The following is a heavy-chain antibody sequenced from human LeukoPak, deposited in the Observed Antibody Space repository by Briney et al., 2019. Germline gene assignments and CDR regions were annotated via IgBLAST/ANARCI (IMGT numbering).Heavy chain of an antibody. V-gene: IGHV1-8*01. Sequence: ASVKVSCKASGYTFTSYDINWVRQATGQGLEWMGWMNPNSGNTGYAQKSQGRVTMTRNTSISTAYMELSSLRSEDTAVYYCARRYIVVVPAAKRYYYYYMDVWGKGTTVTISS. D-gene: IGHD2-2*01. J-gene: IGHJ6*03. CDR3: ARRYIVVVPAAKRYYYYYMDV. CDR1: GYTFTSYD. CDR2: MNPNSGNT.